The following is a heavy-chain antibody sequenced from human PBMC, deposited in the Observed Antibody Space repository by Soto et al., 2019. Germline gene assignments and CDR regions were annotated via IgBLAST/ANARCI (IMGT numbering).Heavy chain of an antibody. J-gene: IGHJ4*02. CDR1: GFTFSSYW. CDR3: ARNFDY. CDR2: INSDGSIR. Sequence: EVQLVESGGGLVQPGGSLRLSCATSGFTFSSYWMYWVRQAPGKGLVWVSRINSDGSIRGYADSVKGRFTISRDNAKSTLYLEMNSLRAEDTAVYYCARNFDYWGQGILVTVSS. V-gene: IGHV3-74*01.